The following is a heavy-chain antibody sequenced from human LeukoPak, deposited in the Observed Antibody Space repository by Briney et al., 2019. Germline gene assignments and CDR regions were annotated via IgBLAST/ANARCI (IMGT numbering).Heavy chain of an antibody. Sequence: GGSLRLSCAASGFIFNKHAMSWVRQAPGKGLEWVSGLSGSGGSTDYADSVKGQFTVSRDNSKNTLFLQMNSLRAEDTAIYYCAKERDYGPADYWGQGTLVTVSS. CDR2: LSGSGGST. CDR1: GFIFNKHA. CDR3: AKERDYGPADY. D-gene: IGHD4/OR15-4a*01. V-gene: IGHV3-23*01. J-gene: IGHJ4*02.